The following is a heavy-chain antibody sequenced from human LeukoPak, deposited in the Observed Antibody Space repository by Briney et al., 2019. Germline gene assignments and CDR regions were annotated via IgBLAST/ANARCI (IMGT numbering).Heavy chain of an antibody. Sequence: SQTLSLTCTVSGGSISSGSYYWSWIRQPAGKGLEWIGRIYTSGSTNYNPSLKSRVTISVDTSKNQFSLKLSSVTAADTAVYYCARHPDYVSSGSMDVWGKGTTVTVSS. D-gene: IGHD3-22*01. CDR2: IYTSGST. V-gene: IGHV4-61*02. CDR3: ARHPDYVSSGSMDV. J-gene: IGHJ6*03. CDR1: GGSISSGSYY.